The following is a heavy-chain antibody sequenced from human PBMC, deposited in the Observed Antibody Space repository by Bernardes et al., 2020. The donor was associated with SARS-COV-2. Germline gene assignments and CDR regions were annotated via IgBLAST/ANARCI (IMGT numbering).Heavy chain of an antibody. Sequence: GGSLRPSCAASGFAFSTYAMSWVRQAPGKGLVWVSVISGSGGTTYYSASVKGRFTISRDNSQNMLYLQMSSLIAEDTAVYFCAKDLIAGTLGGLPQTFDYWGQGTLVTVSS. CDR3: AKDLIAGTLGGLPQTFDY. CDR2: ISGSGGTT. D-gene: IGHD3-16*01. V-gene: IGHV3-23*01. CDR1: GFAFSTYA. J-gene: IGHJ4*02.